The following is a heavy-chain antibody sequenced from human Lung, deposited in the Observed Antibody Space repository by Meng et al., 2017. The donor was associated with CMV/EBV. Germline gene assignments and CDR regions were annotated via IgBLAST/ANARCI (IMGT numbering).Heavy chain of an antibody. V-gene: IGHV1-69*10. Sequence: QVEVVQCGAEVKKPGSSVTVACKPSGGSFRTYTFSWVRQAPGQGLEWMGGLIPVLNKAKSAPRFQDRVTFTADETTTTAYMELSSLTFEGTAVYFCARGRGNQPLFDFWGQGTLVTVSS. CDR1: GGSFRTYT. J-gene: IGHJ4*02. CDR3: ARGRGNQPLFDF. CDR2: LIPVLNKA. D-gene: IGHD2/OR15-2a*01.